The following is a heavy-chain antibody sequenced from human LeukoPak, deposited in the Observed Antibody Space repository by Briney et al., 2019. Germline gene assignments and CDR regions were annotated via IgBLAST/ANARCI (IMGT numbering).Heavy chain of an antibody. D-gene: IGHD2-21*01. J-gene: IGHJ3*02. CDR1: GGTFSSYA. V-gene: IGHV1-69*04. CDR2: IIPILGIA. Sequence: ASVKVSCKASGGTFSSYAISWARQAPGQGLEWMGRIIPILGIANYAQKFQGRVTITADKSTSTAYMELSSLRSEDTAVYYCARDDIAGSPDAFDIWGQGTMVTVSS. CDR3: ARDDIAGSPDAFDI.